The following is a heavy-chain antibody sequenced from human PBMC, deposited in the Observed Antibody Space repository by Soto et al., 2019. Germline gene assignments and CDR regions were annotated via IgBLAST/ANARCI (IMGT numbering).Heavy chain of an antibody. D-gene: IGHD3-22*01. V-gene: IGHV4-34*01. CDR1: GGSFSGYY. Sequence: SETLSLTCAVYGGSFSGYYWSWIRQPPGKGLEWIGEINHSGSTNYNPSLKSRVTISVDTSKNQFSLKLSSVTAADTAVYYCARQRDYYDSSGYAPYYFDYWGQGTLVTVSS. J-gene: IGHJ4*02. CDR3: ARQRDYYDSSGYAPYYFDY. CDR2: INHSGST.